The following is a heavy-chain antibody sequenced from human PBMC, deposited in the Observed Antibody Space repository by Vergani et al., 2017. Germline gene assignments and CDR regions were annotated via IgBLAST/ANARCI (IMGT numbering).Heavy chain of an antibody. D-gene: IGHD3-10*01. V-gene: IGHV3-23*01. CDR3: TTAWGLYYLHGEYFQY. CDR2: ISSGGGDI. Sequence: EVQLLESGGGLVQPGGSRRLSCAGAGFTFDTYTMAYVRQAPGKGLEWDATISSGGGDIFYADSVKGRFTISRDNSKNTLFLQMNSLKDEDTAVYYCTTAWGLYYLHGEYFQYWGRGTLVSVSS. CDR1: GFTFDTYT. J-gene: IGHJ1*01.